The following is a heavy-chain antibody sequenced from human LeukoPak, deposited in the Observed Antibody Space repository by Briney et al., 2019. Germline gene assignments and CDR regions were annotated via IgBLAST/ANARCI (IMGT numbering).Heavy chain of an antibody. V-gene: IGHV4-34*01. Sequence: PSETLSLTCAVYGGSFSGYYWRWIRQPPGKGLEWIGEINHSGSTNYNPSLKSRVTISVDTSKNQFSLKLSSVTAADTAVYYCARVAATATTSPFDYWGQGTLVTVSS. D-gene: IGHD4-17*01. J-gene: IGHJ4*02. CDR3: ARVAATATTSPFDY. CDR1: GGSFSGYY. CDR2: INHSGST.